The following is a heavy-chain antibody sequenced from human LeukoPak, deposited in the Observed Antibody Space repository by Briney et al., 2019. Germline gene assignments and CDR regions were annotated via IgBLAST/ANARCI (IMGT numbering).Heavy chain of an antibody. D-gene: IGHD3-22*01. CDR2: IIHIFGTA. Sequence: ASVKVSCKASGGTFSSYAISWVRQAPGQGLEWMGRIIHIFGTANYAQKFQGRVTITTDESTSTAYMELSSLRSEDTAVYYCAREWYYDSSGTLSLDYWGQGTLVTVSS. CDR3: AREWYYDSSGTLSLDY. CDR1: GGTFSSYA. J-gene: IGHJ4*02. V-gene: IGHV1-69*05.